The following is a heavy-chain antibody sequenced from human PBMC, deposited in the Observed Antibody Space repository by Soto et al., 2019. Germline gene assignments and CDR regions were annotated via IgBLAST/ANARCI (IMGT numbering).Heavy chain of an antibody. CDR3: ARDGLGPTTRSGYYYYYGMDV. CDR1: GYTFTSYD. J-gene: IGHJ6*02. D-gene: IGHD3-10*01. CDR2: MNPNSGNT. V-gene: IGHV1-8*01. Sequence: ASVKVSCKASGYTFTSYDINCVRQATGQVLEWMGWMNPNSGNTGYAQKFQGRVTMTRNTSISTAYMELSSLRSEDTAVYYCARDGLGPTTRSGYYYYYGMDVWGQGTTVTVS.